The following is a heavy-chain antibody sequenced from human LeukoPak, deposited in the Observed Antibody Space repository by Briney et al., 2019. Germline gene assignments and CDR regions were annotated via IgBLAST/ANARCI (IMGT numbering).Heavy chain of an antibody. V-gene: IGHV3-13*01. J-gene: IGHJ6*02. CDR1: GFIFRNYA. CDR3: TREWRGIASHYHGMDV. CDR2: LGTNGDS. D-gene: IGHD6-6*01. Sequence: GGSLRLSCGASGFIFRNYAMSWVRQAAGGGLEWVSALGTNGDSYYLDSVKGRFTISREDGKNSLYLQMNSLRVEDTAVYYCTREWRGIASHYHGMDVWGQGTTVTVSS.